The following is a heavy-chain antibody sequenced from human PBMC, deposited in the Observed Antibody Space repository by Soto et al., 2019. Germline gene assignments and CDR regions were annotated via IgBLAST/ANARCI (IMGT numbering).Heavy chain of an antibody. CDR3: ARATGGLGNDAFEI. D-gene: IGHD7-27*01. V-gene: IGHV3-33*01. CDR2: IWYDGSNK. Sequence: QVQLVESGGGVVQPGRSLRVSCAASGFTFRSHGMHWVRQAPGKGLEWVAVIWYDGSNKYFADSVKGRFTISRDNSKNTLYLQMNSLRAEDTAVYYCARATGGLGNDAFEIWGQGTMVTVSS. J-gene: IGHJ3*02. CDR1: GFTFRSHG.